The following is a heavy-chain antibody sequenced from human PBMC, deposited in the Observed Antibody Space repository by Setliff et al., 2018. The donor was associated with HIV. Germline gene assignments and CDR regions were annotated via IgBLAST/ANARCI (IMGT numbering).Heavy chain of an antibody. CDR1: GGSISSYY. D-gene: IGHD6-19*01. CDR2: IYYSGST. J-gene: IGHJ6*03. Sequence: PSETLSLTCTVSGGSISSYYWSWIRQPPGKGLEWIGYIYYSGSTNYNPSLKSRVTISVDTSKNQFSLKLSSVTAADTAVYYCARGPPGYSSGWYYGPLGYMDVWGKGTTVTVSS. CDR3: ARGPPGYSSGWYYGPLGYMDV. V-gene: IGHV4-59*01.